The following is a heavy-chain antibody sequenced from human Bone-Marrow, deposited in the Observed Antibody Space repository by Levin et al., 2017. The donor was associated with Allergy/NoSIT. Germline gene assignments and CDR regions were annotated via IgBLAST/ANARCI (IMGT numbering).Heavy chain of an antibody. Sequence: SETLSLTCAVYGGSFSGYYWSWIRQPPGKGLEWIGEINHSGSTNYNPSLKSRVTISVDTSKNQFSLKLSSVTAADTAVYYCARGKIFGVVIAQHFDYWGQGTLVTVSS. CDR1: GGSFSGYY. J-gene: IGHJ4*02. D-gene: IGHD3-3*01. CDR2: INHSGST. CDR3: ARGKIFGVVIAQHFDY. V-gene: IGHV4-34*01.